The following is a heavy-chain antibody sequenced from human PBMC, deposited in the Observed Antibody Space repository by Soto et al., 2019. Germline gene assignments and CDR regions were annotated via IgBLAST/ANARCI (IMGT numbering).Heavy chain of an antibody. CDR3: ARDLVAATYYYYGMDV. V-gene: IGHV6-1*01. J-gene: IGHJ6*02. CDR2: TYHRSKWYN. D-gene: IGHD6-13*01. CDR1: GDSVSSNSAA. Sequence: SQTLSLTCAISGDSVSSNSAAWNWIRQSPSRGLEWLGRTYHRSKWYNDYAVSVKSRITINPDTSKNQFSLQLNSVTPEDTAVYYCARDLVAATYYYYGMDVWGQGTTVTVSS.